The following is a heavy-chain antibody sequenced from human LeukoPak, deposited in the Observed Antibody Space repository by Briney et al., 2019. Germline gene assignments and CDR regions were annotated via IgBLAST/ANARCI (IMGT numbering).Heavy chain of an antibody. J-gene: IGHJ3*02. Sequence: SETLSLTCTVSGGSISSYYWSWIRQPPGKGLEWIGEINHSGSTNYNPSLKSRVTISVDTSKNQFSLKLSSVTAADTAVYYCASLGTACCGGDCSDAFDIWGQGTMVTVSS. V-gene: IGHV4-34*01. CDR1: GGSISSYY. CDR3: ASLGTACCGGDCSDAFDI. D-gene: IGHD2-21*01. CDR2: INHSGST.